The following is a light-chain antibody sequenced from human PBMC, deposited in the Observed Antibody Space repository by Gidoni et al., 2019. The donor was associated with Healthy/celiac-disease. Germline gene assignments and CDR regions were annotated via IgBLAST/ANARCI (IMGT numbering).Light chain of an antibody. CDR3: QQYNNWPSRYT. V-gene: IGKV3-15*01. Sequence: IVLTQSPAPLSGSPGERATISCKASQSVSSNLDWYQQKPGQAPRLLIYGASTRATGIPARFSGSGSGTEFNLTISSRQSEDVAVYDCQQYNNWPSRYTFGQGTKLEIK. J-gene: IGKJ2*01. CDR2: GAS. CDR1: QSVSSN.